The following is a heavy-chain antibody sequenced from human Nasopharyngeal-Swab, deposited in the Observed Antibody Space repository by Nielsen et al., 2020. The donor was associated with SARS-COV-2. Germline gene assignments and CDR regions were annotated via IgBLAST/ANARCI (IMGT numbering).Heavy chain of an antibody. Sequence: ASVKVSCKASGYSFPDYYMHWVRQAPGRGLEWMGLVSPRNGSTSYAQKLQGRVTITSDTSTRTVYMALSSLTSKDTAVYYCATGGLDYWGQGTLVTVSS. D-gene: IGHD3-10*01. V-gene: IGHV1-46*04. CDR3: ATGGLDY. CDR2: VSPRNGST. J-gene: IGHJ4*02. CDR1: GYSFPDYY.